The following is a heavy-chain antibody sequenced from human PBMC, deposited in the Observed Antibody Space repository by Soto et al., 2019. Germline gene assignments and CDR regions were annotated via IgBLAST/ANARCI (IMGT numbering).Heavy chain of an antibody. CDR3: ARVGGTAARRQGLDF. CDR1: GFTFSSYS. Sequence: QVQLVESGGGVVQPGRSLRLSCAASGFTFSSYSMHWVRQAPGKGLEWVAVIPYDGSNKYYADAVKGRFTTSRDNSKSTLYLRMNSLRLEDTAVYYCARVGGTAARRQGLDFWGQGTLVTVSS. J-gene: IGHJ4*02. V-gene: IGHV3-30-3*01. D-gene: IGHD6-6*01. CDR2: IPYDGSNK.